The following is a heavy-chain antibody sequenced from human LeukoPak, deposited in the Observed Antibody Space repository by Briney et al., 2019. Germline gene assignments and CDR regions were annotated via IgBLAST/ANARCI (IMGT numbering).Heavy chain of an antibody. V-gene: IGHV4-59*01. CDR2: IYYSGST. J-gene: IGHJ4*02. Sequence: SETLSLTCAVYGGSFSSYYWSWLRQPPGKGLEWIGYIYYSGSTNYNPSLKSRVTISVDTSKNQFSLKLSSVTAADTAVYYCARGYCSGGSCMYYFDYWGQGTLVTVSS. D-gene: IGHD2-15*01. CDR3: ARGYCSGGSCMYYFDY. CDR1: GGSFSSYY.